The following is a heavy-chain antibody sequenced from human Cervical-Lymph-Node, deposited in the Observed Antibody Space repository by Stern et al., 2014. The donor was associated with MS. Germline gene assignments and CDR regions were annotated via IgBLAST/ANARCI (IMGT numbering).Heavy chain of an antibody. CDR1: GYTFTSYL. J-gene: IGHJ4*02. Sequence: EVPLVESGPEVKRPGESLKISCQASGYTFTSYLIGWVRQMPGKGLEWIAIILPGGSDIRYSPSFQGQVTISADKSSSTAYLQWNNLKASDTAIYYCARQRYFDYWGQGTLVTVSS. CDR3: ARQRYFDY. V-gene: IGHV5-51*01. CDR2: ILPGGSDI.